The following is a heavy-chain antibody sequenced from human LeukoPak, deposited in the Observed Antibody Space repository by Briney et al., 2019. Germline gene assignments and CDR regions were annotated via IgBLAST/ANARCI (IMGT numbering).Heavy chain of an antibody. J-gene: IGHJ4*02. CDR1: GFTFGDYA. V-gene: IGHV3-49*04. D-gene: IGHD2-2*01. CDR2: IRSKAYGGTT. Sequence: GGSLRLSCTASGFTFGDYAMSWVRQAPGKGLEGVGFIRSKAYGGTTEYAASVKGRFTISRDDSKSIAYLQMNSLKTEDTAVYYCTRSSAYCSSTSCYVLDYWGQGTLVTVSS. CDR3: TRSSAYCSSTSCYVLDY.